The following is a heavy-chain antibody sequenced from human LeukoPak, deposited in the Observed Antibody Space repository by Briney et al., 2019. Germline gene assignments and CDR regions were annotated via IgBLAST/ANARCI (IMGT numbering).Heavy chain of an antibody. CDR3: ARRSSIAAPLFDY. J-gene: IGHJ4*02. V-gene: IGHV5-51*01. CDR1: GYRLSSYW. D-gene: IGHD6-6*01. CDR2: IYPGDSDT. Sequence: GESLKISCQGSGYRLSSYWIGWVRQMPGKGLEWMGIIYPGDSDTRYSPSFQGQVTISADKSISTAYLQWSSLKASDTAMYYCARRSSIAAPLFDYWGQGTLVTVPS.